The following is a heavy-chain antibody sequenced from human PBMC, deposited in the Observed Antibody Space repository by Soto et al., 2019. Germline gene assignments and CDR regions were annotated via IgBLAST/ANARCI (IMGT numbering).Heavy chain of an antibody. CDR1: GFTFNKYP. J-gene: IGHJ6*02. Sequence: GGSLKLSFAAPGFTFNKYPMPWVRQAPGKGLEWVAVISYDGSNKYYADSVKGRFTISRDNSKNTLYLQMNSLRVEDTAVYYCARDSSTYPGYGMDVWGQGT. D-gene: IGHD2-2*01. V-gene: IGHV3-30-3*01. CDR3: ARDSSTYPGYGMDV. CDR2: ISYDGSNK.